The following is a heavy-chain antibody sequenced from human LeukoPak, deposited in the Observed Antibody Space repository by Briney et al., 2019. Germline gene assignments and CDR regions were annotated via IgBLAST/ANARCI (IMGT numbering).Heavy chain of an antibody. CDR2: INPNSGGT. V-gene: IGHV1-2*02. D-gene: IGHD5-12*01. J-gene: IGHJ4*02. CDR1: GYTFTSYG. Sequence: ASVKVSCKASGYTFTSYGISWVRQAPGQGLEWMGWINPNSGGTNFAQKFQGRVTMTRDTSISTAYVELSSLTSDDTAVYYCARGRFSGYGADWGQGTLVTVSS. CDR3: ARGRFSGYGAD.